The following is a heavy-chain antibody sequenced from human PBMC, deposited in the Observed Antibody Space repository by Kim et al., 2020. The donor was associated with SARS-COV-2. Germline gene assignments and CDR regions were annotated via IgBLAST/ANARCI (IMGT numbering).Heavy chain of an antibody. CDR1: GGTFSSYA. D-gene: IGHD2-21*01. CDR3: ARDIRIGSYYYYYYGMDV. CDR2: IIPIFGTA. V-gene: IGHV1-69*13. Sequence: SVKVSCKASGGTFSSYAISWVRQAPGQGLEWMGGIIPIFGTANYAQKFQGRVTITADESTSTAYMELSSLRSEDTAVYYCARDIRIGSYYYYYYGMDVWGQGTTVTVSS. J-gene: IGHJ6*02.